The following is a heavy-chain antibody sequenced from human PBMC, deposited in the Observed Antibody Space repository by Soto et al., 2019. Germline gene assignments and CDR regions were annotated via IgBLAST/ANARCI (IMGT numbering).Heavy chain of an antibody. V-gene: IGHV4-59*01. D-gene: IGHD5-12*01. J-gene: IGHJ4*02. Sequence: SLTCTVSGGSISSYYWSWIRQPPGKGLEWIGYIYYSGSTNYNPSLKSRVTISVDTSKNQFSLKLSSVTAADTAVYYCARHNSGYDPFDYWGQGTLVTVSS. CDR1: GGSISSYY. CDR2: IYYSGST. CDR3: ARHNSGYDPFDY.